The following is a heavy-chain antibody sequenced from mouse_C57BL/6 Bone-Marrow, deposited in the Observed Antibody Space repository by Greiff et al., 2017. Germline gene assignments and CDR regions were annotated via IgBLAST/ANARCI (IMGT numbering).Heavy chain of an antibody. Sequence: QVQLQQPGAELVMPEASVKLSCKASGYTFTSYWMHWVKQRPGQGLEWIGEIDPSDSYTNYNQKFKGKSTLTVDKSSSTAYMQLSSLTSEDSAVYYCAREGTTVVAAYYFDYWGQGTTLTVSS. CDR2: IDPSDSYT. CDR3: AREGTTVVAAYYFDY. J-gene: IGHJ2*01. D-gene: IGHD1-1*01. CDR1: GYTFTSYW. V-gene: IGHV1-69*01.